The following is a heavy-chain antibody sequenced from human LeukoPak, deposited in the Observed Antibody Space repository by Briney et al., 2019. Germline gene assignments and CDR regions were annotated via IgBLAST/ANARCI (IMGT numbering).Heavy chain of an antibody. CDR1: GFTFSTYA. V-gene: IGHV3-23*01. J-gene: IGHJ4*02. CDR2: ISGSGGST. Sequence: GGSLRLSCAASGFTFSTYAMSWVRQAPGKGLEWVSAISGSGGSTYYADSVKGRFTISRDNSKNTLYLQMNSLRAEDTAVYYCARTGGIVVVPAAKGNDYWGQGTLVTVSS. CDR3: ARTGGIVVVPAAKGNDY. D-gene: IGHD2-2*01.